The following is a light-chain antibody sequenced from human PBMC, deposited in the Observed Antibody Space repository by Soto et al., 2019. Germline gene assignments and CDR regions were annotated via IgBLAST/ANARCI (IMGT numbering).Light chain of an antibody. J-gene: IGKJ2*01. CDR1: QTISNW. Sequence: IQMTQSPSTLSASVGDRVTITCRASQTISNWLAWYQQKPGKAPKLLIYKASTLESAVPSRFSGSGSGTEFTLTISSLQPDDFATYYCQQYNSYSYTFGQGTKVDIK. CDR3: QQYNSYSYT. CDR2: KAS. V-gene: IGKV1-5*03.